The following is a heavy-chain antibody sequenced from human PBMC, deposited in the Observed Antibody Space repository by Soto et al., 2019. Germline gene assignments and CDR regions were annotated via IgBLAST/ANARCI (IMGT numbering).Heavy chain of an antibody. D-gene: IGHD2-2*01. Sequence: SVKVSCKASGYTFTSYGISWVRQAPGQGLEWMGWISAYNGNTNYAQKLQGRVTITADESTSTAYMELSSLRSEDTAVYYCASSATVVQAAKHDYGDFRFDYWGQGTLVTVSS. CDR3: ASSATVVQAAKHDYGDFRFDY. V-gene: IGHV1-18*01. CDR2: ISAYNGNT. J-gene: IGHJ4*02. CDR1: GYTFTSYG.